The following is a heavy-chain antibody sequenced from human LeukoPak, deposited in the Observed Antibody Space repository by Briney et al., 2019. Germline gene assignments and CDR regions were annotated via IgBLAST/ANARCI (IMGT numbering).Heavy chain of an antibody. CDR1: GFTFSRYW. J-gene: IGHJ4*02. CDR3: ARNKKGDRYTYGHDY. Sequence: GGSLRLSCAASGFTFSRYWMSWVRQAPGKGLEWVANIKEDGSEKYYVDSVKGRFTISRDNAKNSLYLQMNSLRAEDTAVYYCARNKKGDRYTYGHDYWGQGTLVTVSS. D-gene: IGHD5-18*01. CDR2: IKEDGSEK. V-gene: IGHV3-7*01.